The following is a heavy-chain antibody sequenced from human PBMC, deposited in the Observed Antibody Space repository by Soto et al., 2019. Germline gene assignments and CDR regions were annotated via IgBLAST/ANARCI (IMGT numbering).Heavy chain of an antibody. J-gene: IGHJ5*02. D-gene: IGHD2-2*01. CDR1: GFIFSSYA. Sequence: GGSLRLSCAASGFIFSSYAMSGVRPAPGKGLEWGMAARGSDASTYYTDSVKGRFTISRDNCKTTLYLQMNSLRDDDTAVYYCAKEKSSTNSCNWFGPWAQGTLVTVSS. V-gene: IGHV3-23*01. CDR2: ARGSDAST. CDR3: AKEKSSTNSCNWFGP.